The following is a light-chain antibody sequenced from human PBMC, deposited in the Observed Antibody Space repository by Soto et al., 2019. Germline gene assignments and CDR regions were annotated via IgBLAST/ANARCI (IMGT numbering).Light chain of an antibody. V-gene: IGKV2-28*01. CDR3: MQVLQTPLT. J-gene: IGKJ4*01. CDR1: QSLLHSNGNNY. CDR2: LGS. Sequence: DIVMTQSPLSLPVTPGEPASISCRSSQSLLHSNGNNYLGWFLQKPGQSPLLLIYLGSSRASGVPDRFSGSGSGTDSTLKISRVEAEDVGVYYCMQVLQTPLTFGGGPKVEIK.